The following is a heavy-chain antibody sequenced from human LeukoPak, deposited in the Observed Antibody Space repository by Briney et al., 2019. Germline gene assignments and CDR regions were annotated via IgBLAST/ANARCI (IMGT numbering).Heavy chain of an antibody. CDR1: GFTFSSYA. CDR3: AKTGDYGDYFDY. Sequence: GGSLRLSCAASGFTFSSYAMSWVRQAPGKGLEWVSAISGSGGSTYYADSVKGRFTISRGNSKNTLYLQMNSLRAEDTAVYYCAKTGDYGDYFDYWGQGTLVTVSS. V-gene: IGHV3-23*01. D-gene: IGHD4-17*01. J-gene: IGHJ4*02. CDR2: ISGSGGST.